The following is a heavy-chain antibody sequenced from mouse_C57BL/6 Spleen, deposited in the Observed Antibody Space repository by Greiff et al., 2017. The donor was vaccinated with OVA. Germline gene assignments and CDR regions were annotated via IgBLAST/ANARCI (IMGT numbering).Heavy chain of an antibody. D-gene: IGHD1-1*01. CDR2: ISSGSSTI. Sequence: EVNVVESGGGLVKPGGSLKLSCAASGFTFSDYGMHWVRQAPEKGLEWVAYISSGSSTIYYADTVKGRFTISRDNAKNTLFLQMTSLRSEDTAMYYCARSYYYGSSYYYAMDYWGQGTSVTVSS. CDR1: GFTFSDYG. J-gene: IGHJ4*01. V-gene: IGHV5-17*01. CDR3: ARSYYYGSSYYYAMDY.